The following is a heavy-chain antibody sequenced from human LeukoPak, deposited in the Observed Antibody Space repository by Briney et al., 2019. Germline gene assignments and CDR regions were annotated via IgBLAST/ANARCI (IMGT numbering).Heavy chain of an antibody. D-gene: IGHD5-24*01. J-gene: IGHJ4*02. CDR1: GGTFSSYA. V-gene: IGHV1-69*01. CDR2: IIPIFGTA. Sequence: SVKVSCKASGGTFSSYAISWVRQAPGQGLEWMGGIIPIFGTANYAQKFQGRVTITADESTSTAYMELSSPRYEDTAVYYCARDRASRDGYNYAAGYWGQGTLVTVSS. CDR3: ARDRASRDGYNYAAGY.